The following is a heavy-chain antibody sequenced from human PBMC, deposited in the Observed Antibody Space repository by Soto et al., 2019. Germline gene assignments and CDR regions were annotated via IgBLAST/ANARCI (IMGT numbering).Heavy chain of an antibody. CDR3: ARGLYGLYTRCYHFDY. CDR2: INPDSGDT. D-gene: IGHD2-2*01. J-gene: IGHJ4*02. CDR1: GYTFTGYY. V-gene: IGHV1-2*02. Sequence: GAAVKVSCKASGYTFTGYYIHWVRQAPGQGLEWMGWINPDSGDTHYAQNFLGRVTMTRDTSINTAYMDLSRLTSDDTAMYYCARGLYGLYTRCYHFDYWGQGTLVRVS.